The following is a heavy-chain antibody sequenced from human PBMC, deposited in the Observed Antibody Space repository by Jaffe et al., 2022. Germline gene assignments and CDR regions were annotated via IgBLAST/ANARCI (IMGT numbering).Heavy chain of an antibody. V-gene: IGHV3-74*01. J-gene: IGHJ4*02. CDR2: VNGEGSVT. D-gene: IGHD5-18*01. CDR3: VREPGYGVTGGF. Sequence: EVQLVESGGGLVQPGGSLRLSCAASGFTFSVDWMHWVRQAPGKGLVWVSRVNGEGSVTHYADSVKGRFTISRDNAKNTLYLQMSSLGVEDTAMYYCVREPGYGVTGGFWGQGTLVTVSS. CDR1: GFTFSVDW.